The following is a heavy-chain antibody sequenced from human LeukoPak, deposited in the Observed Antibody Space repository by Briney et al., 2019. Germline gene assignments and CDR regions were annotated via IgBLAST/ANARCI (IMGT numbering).Heavy chain of an antibody. D-gene: IGHD4-17*01. V-gene: IGHV3-21*01. CDR2: ISTSSSYI. J-gene: IGHJ4*02. CDR3: ARSRDYEYYFDY. CDR1: GFTFSSYA. Sequence: PGGSLRLSCAASGFTFSSYAMSWVRQAPGKGLEWVSSISTSSSYIYYADSVKGRFTISRDDAKNSLYLQMNSLRGEDTALYYCARSRDYEYYFDYWGQGTLVTVSS.